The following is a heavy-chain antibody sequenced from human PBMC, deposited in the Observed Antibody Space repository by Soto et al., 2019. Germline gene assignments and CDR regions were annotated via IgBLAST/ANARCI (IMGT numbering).Heavy chain of an antibody. J-gene: IGHJ4*02. CDR2: ISAYNGNT. V-gene: IGHV1-18*01. CDR3: AREPTGTIDS. CDR1: CYTLTSYG. Sequence: ASVKVSCKASCYTLTSYGISWVRQAPGQGLEWMGWISAYNGNTNYAQKLQGRVTMTTDTSTSTAYMELRGLKSDDTAVYYCAREPTGTIDSWGQGTRVTVAS. D-gene: IGHD1-1*01.